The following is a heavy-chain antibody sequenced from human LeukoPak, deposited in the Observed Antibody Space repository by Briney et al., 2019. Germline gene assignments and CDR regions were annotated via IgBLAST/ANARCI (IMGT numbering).Heavy chain of an antibody. CDR2: ISWNCGSI. CDR1: GFTFDDYA. V-gene: IGHV3-9*03. CDR3: ARSGSSSASFDY. Sequence: GGSLRLSCAASGFTFDDYAMHCVRQAPGKGLEWVSGISWNCGSIGYADSVKGRFTISRDNAKNSLYLQMNSLRAEDMALYYCARSGSSSASFDYWGQGTLVTVSS. D-gene: IGHD6-6*01. J-gene: IGHJ4*02.